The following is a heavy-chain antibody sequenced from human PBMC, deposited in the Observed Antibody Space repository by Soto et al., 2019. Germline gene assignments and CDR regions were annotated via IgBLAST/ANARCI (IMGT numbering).Heavy chain of an antibody. J-gene: IGHJ4*02. V-gene: IGHV4-30-4*01. D-gene: IGHD6-6*01. CDR3: ARERGSSPYFFDY. CDR1: GGSIDRAVYY. CDR2: IYSSGRT. Sequence: PSESPALACTFSGGSIDRAVYYWTWIRQPPGKGLERIGYIYSSGRTSYNPSLESRLTISIDTSKNQFSLHLDSVSAADTVVYFCARERGSSPYFFDYWGQGTLVTVSS.